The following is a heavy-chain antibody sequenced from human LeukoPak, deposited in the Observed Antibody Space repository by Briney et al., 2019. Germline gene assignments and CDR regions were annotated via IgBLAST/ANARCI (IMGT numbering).Heavy chain of an antibody. D-gene: IGHD3-3*01. CDR1: GYSSTSYW. Sequence: ESLKISSRSAGYSSTSYWIAWWRQMAGKGLEWMGIIYPGYSDTRYSPSFQGQVTFSADKSITTAYLQRSSLKASDTAMYYCASLAYYGRSAYHLDYCGDGTLVTVPS. CDR3: ASLAYYGRSAYHLDY. J-gene: IGHJ4*01. CDR2: IYPGYSDT. V-gene: IGHV5-51*01.